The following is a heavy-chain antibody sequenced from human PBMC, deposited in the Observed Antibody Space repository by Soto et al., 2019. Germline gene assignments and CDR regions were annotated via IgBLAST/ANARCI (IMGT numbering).Heavy chain of an antibody. D-gene: IGHD3-9*01. CDR1: GYTFTSYG. CDR2: ISAYNGNT. CDR3: ARVGVILRYFDWSGGPFDY. J-gene: IGHJ4*02. V-gene: IGHV1-18*01. Sequence: ASVKVSCKASGYTFTSYGISCVRQAPGQGLEWMGWISAYNGNTNYAQKLQGRVTMTTDTSTSTAYMELRSLRSDDTAVYYCARVGVILRYFDWSGGPFDYWGQGTLVTVSS.